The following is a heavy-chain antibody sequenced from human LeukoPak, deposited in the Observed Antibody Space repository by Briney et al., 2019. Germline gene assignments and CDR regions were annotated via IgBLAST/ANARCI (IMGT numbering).Heavy chain of an antibody. J-gene: IGHJ4*02. CDR2: INSVGTT. CDR3: ATIVSDSSGWYHFDH. Sequence: QPEGSLRLSCAASGLTVTSKYMAWVRQAPGKGLEWVSFINSVGTTNYADSVKGRFIISRDYSKNTLYLQMSSLRAEDTAVYYCATIVSDSSGWYHFDHWGQGALVTDSS. CDR1: GLTVTSKY. D-gene: IGHD6-19*01. V-gene: IGHV3-66*01.